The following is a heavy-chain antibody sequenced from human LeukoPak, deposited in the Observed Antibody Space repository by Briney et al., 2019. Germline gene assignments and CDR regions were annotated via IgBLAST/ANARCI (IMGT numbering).Heavy chain of an antibody. CDR1: GYTLTGYD. J-gene: IGHJ3*02. V-gene: IGHV1-18*04. CDR3: ARGGIVADSDAFDI. CDR2: ISAYNGNT. D-gene: IGHD1-26*01. Sequence: ASVKVSCKASGYTLTGYDMHWVRQAPGQGLEWMGWISAYNGNTNYAQKLQGRVTMTTDTSTSTAYMELRSLRSDDTAVYYCARGGIVADSDAFDIWGQGTMVTVSS.